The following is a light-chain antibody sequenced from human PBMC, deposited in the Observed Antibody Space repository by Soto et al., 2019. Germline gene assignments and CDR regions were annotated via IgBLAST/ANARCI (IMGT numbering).Light chain of an antibody. CDR3: SSYTSSSTLSV. J-gene: IGLJ3*02. V-gene: IGLV2-14*01. CDR1: SSDVGGYNY. CDR2: EVS. Sequence: QSALTQPASVSGSPGQSITISCTGTSSDVGGYNYVSWYQQHPGKAPKLMIYEVSNRPSGVSNRFSGSKSGNTASLTISGLQAKDEAYYYCSSYTSSSTLSVFGGGTKLTVL.